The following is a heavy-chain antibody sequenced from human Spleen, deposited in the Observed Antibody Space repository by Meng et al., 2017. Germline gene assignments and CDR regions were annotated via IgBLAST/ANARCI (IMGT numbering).Heavy chain of an antibody. CDR3: ARGGVAVAGYYYYGMDV. CDR2: INPSGGST. CDR1: GYTFTSYY. Sequence: ASVKVSCKASGYTFTSYYMHWVRQAPGQGLEWMGIINPSGGSTSYAQKFQGRVTMTRDTSTSTAYMELSSLRSEDTAVYYCARGGVAVAGYYYYGMDVWGQGTTVTVSS. J-gene: IGHJ6*02. D-gene: IGHD6-19*01. V-gene: IGHV1-46*01.